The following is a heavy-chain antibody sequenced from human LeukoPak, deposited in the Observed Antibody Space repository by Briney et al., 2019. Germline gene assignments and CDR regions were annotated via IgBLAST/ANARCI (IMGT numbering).Heavy chain of an antibody. Sequence: PGGSLRLSCAASGFTFSSYAMHWVRQAPGKGLEWVAIIWSDGNNKYYADSVEGRFTISRDTSKNTLFLQMNSLRAEDTAVYYCARGQPGVAAAGNLDYWGQGTLVTVS. J-gene: IGHJ4*02. CDR1: GFTFSSYA. V-gene: IGHV3-33*01. CDR3: ARGQPGVAAAGNLDY. CDR2: IWSDGNNK. D-gene: IGHD6-13*01.